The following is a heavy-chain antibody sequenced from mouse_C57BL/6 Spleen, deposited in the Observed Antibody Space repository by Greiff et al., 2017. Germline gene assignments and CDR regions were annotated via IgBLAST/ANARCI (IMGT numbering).Heavy chain of an antibody. CDR1: GYTFTDYY. D-gene: IGHD1-1*01. V-gene: IGHV1-26*01. CDR3: ARPDYYGSSFYAMDY. J-gene: IGHJ4*01. Sequence: VQLQQSGPELVKPGASVKISCKASGYTFTDYYMNWVKQSHGKSLEWIGDINPNNGGTSYNQKFKGKATLTVDKSSSTAYMELRSLTSEDSAVYYCARPDYYGSSFYAMDYWGQGTSVTVSS. CDR2: INPNNGGT.